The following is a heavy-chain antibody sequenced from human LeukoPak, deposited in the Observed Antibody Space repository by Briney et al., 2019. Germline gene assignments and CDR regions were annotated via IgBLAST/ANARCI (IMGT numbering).Heavy chain of an antibody. Sequence: GGSLRLSCAASGFTFSNYNMDWVRQAPGKGLEWVSSISTTSNYIYYADSVKGRFTIPRDNAKNSLFLQMNSLRVEDTAVYYCARAGGSGTYYTVDYWGQGTLVTVSS. J-gene: IGHJ4*02. CDR2: ISTTSNYI. V-gene: IGHV3-21*01. CDR3: ARAGGSGTYYTVDY. CDR1: GFTFSNYN. D-gene: IGHD3-10*01.